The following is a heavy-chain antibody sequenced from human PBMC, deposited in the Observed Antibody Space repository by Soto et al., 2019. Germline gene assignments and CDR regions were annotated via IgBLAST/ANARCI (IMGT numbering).Heavy chain of an antibody. CDR1: GGSISSSHW. Sequence: SETLSLTCAVSGGSISSSHWCSWVRAPPGKGLEWIGEISHSGSTNYNPSLKSRVTISVDESNNQFSLRLSSVTAADTAMYYCARDIVGATTTAKDRGQGTLVTVSS. CDR2: ISHSGST. CDR3: ARDIVGATTTAKD. D-gene: IGHD1-26*01. J-gene: IGHJ4*02. V-gene: IGHV4-4*02.